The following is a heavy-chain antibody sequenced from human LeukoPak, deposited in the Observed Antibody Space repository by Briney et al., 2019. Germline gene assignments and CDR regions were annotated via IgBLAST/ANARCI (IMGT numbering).Heavy chain of an antibody. J-gene: IGHJ6*03. CDR1: GFTFSSYG. V-gene: IGHV3-30*18. D-gene: IGHD5-18*01. CDR3: AKAEVDTAIIPHYYMDV. CDR2: ISYDGSNK. Sequence: GGSLRLSCAASGFTFSSYGMHWVRQAPGKGLEWVAVISYDGSNKYYADSVKGRFTISRDNSKNTLYLQMNSLRAEDTAVYYCAKAEVDTAIIPHYYMDVWGKGTTVTISS.